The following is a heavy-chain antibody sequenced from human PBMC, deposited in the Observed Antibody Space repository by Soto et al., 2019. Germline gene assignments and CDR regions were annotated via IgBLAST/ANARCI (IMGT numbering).Heavy chain of an antibody. CDR1: GGSFGGYY. Sequence: QVQLQQWGAGLLKPSETLSLTCAVYGGSFGGYYWNWIRLPPGKGLEWIGQINQSGSTNYSPSLKIRVTVSVDTSNNQFSLKLHSVTAADTAVYYCTRGRYSDSSGFYDAFDIWGQGTMVTVSS. CDR2: INQSGST. V-gene: IGHV4-34*01. J-gene: IGHJ3*02. D-gene: IGHD3-22*01. CDR3: TRGRYSDSSGFYDAFDI.